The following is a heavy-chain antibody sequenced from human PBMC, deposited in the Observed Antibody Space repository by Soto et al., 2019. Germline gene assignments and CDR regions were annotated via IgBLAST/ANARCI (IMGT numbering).Heavy chain of an antibody. CDR1: GFTFSSYG. D-gene: IGHD6-6*01. CDR3: AKGTEQLVLY. CDR2: ISYDGSNK. Sequence: QVQLVESGGGVVQPGRSLRLSCAASGFTFSSYGMHWVRQAPGKGLEWVAVISYDGSNKYYADSVKGRFTISRDNSKNTLYLQMNSLRAEDTAVYYCAKGTEQLVLYWGQGTLVNVSS. V-gene: IGHV3-30*18. J-gene: IGHJ4*02.